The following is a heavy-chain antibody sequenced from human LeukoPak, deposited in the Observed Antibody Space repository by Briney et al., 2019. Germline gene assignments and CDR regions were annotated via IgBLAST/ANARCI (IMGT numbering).Heavy chain of an antibody. V-gene: IGHV3-30-3*01. J-gene: IGHJ4*02. CDR3: ARDIADSSGWNFDY. CDR1: GFTFSSYA. CDR2: ISYDGSNK. Sequence: GRSLRLSCAASGFTFSSYAMHWVRQAPGKGLEWVAVISYDGSNKYYADSVKGRFTISRDNSKNTLYLQMNSLRAEDTAVYYCARDIADSSGWNFDYWGQGTLVTVSS. D-gene: IGHD6-19*01.